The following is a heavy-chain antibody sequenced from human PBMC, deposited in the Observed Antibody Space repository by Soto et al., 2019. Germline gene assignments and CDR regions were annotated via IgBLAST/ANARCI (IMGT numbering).Heavy chain of an antibody. V-gene: IGHV3-23*01. CDR2: ISGSGGST. CDR1: GFTFSSYA. CDR3: AKDPSSGYYGVTAPD. D-gene: IGHD3-22*01. J-gene: IGHJ4*02. Sequence: GGSLRLSCAAAGFTFSSYAMSWVRPAPGKGLEWVSAISGSGGSTYYADSVKGRFTISRDNSKNTLYLQMNSLRAEDTAVYYCAKDPSSGYYGVTAPDWGQGTLVTVSS.